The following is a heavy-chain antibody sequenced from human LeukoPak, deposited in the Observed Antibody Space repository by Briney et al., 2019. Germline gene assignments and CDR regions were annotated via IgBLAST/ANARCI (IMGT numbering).Heavy chain of an antibody. CDR1: GYTFTSYD. Sequence: ASVKVSCKASGYTFTSYDINWVRQATGQGLEWMGWMNPNSGNTGYAQKFQGRVTMTRNTSTSTAYMELSSLRSEDTAVYYCARLRSSGGLYYFDYWGQGTLVTVSS. CDR3: ARLRSSGGLYYFDY. J-gene: IGHJ4*02. CDR2: MNPNSGNT. V-gene: IGHV1-8*01. D-gene: IGHD3-3*01.